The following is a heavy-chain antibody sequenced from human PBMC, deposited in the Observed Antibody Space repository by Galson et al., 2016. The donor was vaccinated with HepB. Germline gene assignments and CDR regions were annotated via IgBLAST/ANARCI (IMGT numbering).Heavy chain of an antibody. J-gene: IGHJ4*02. Sequence: SLRLSCAVSGFTFRNHPMHWIRQVPGKGLMWVARIEGDGTSPIYAASVKGRFTISSDSAENTVYLQMNRLRAEDTALYYCARDLSGPDHWGQGTLVTVSP. V-gene: IGHV3-74*01. CDR3: ARDLSGPDH. CDR2: IEGDGTSP. CDR1: GFTFRNHP.